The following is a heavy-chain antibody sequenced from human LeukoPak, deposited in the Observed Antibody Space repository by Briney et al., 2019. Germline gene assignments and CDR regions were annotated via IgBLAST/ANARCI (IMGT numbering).Heavy chain of an antibody. CDR3: ARDPEAYDSSGYDDY. D-gene: IGHD3-22*01. CDR1: GGTFSSYA. V-gene: IGHV1-69*01. Sequence: SVKVSCKASGGTFSSYAISWVRQAPGEELEWKGGIIPIFGTANYAQKFQGRVTITADESTSTAYMELSSLRSEDTAVYYCARDPEAYDSSGYDDYWGQGTLVTVSS. J-gene: IGHJ4*02. CDR2: IIPIFGTA.